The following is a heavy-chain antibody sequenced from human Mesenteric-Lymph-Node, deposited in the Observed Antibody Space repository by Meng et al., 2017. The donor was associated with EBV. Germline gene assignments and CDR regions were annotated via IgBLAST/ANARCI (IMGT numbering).Heavy chain of an antibody. D-gene: IGHD4-17*01. CDR3: ARTNYGDYNWFDP. Sequence: QGPLRESGPGLVKPSKTLSLTCTVSGGSISRGGFYWSWIRQHPGKGLEWIGYIYYSGSTYYNPSLRSRVAISIDTSKNQFSLKLTSVTAADTAVYFCARTNYGDYNWFDPWGQGTLVTVSS. V-gene: IGHV4-31*03. CDR1: GGSISRGGFY. J-gene: IGHJ5*02. CDR2: IYYSGST.